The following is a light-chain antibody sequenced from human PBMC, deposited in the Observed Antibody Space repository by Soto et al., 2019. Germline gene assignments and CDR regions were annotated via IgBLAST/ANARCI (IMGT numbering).Light chain of an antibody. CDR1: QSVLYSSKNKNY. Sequence: DIVMTQSPDFLAVSLGERATINCKSSQSVLYSSKNKNYLAWYQQKPGQTPKLLIYWASTRESGVPDRFSGSGSATDFTLTISSLQAEDVAVYYCQQYYSTLTFGQGTKVEIK. CDR3: QQYYSTLT. J-gene: IGKJ1*01. V-gene: IGKV4-1*01. CDR2: WAS.